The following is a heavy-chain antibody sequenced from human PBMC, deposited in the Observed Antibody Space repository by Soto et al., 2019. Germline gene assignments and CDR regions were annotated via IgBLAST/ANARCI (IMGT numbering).Heavy chain of an antibody. CDR2: IWYDGSNK. CDR1: GFTFSSYG. J-gene: IGHJ6*03. D-gene: IGHD2-2*01. V-gene: IGHV3-33*01. Sequence: PGGSLRLSCAASGFTFSSYGMHWVRQAPGKGLEWVAVIWYDGSNKYYADSVKGRFTISRDNSKNTLYLQMNSLRAEDTAVYYCARDDIVVVPAATGSYYYYYMDVWGKGTTVTVSS. CDR3: ARDDIVVVPAATGSYYYYYMDV.